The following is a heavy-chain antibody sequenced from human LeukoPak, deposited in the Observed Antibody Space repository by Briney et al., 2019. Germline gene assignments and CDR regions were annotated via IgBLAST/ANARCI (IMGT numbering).Heavy chain of an antibody. CDR1: GFTFSSYW. CDR3: ARDFYGPYYYYGMDV. Sequence: GGSLRLSCVASGFTFSSYWMSWVRQAPGKGLEGVANINQDGGGKYYVDSVKGRFTISRDNAKNSLYLQMNSLRAEDTAVYYCARDFYGPYYYYGMDVWGQGTTVTVSS. D-gene: IGHD2/OR15-2a*01. J-gene: IGHJ6*02. V-gene: IGHV3-7*05. CDR2: INQDGGGK.